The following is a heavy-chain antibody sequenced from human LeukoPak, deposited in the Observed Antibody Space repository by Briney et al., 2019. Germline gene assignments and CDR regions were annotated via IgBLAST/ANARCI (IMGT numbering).Heavy chain of an antibody. V-gene: IGHV4-38-2*02. D-gene: IGHD6-13*01. CDR1: GYSISSGYY. Sequence: SETLSLTCTVSGYSISSGYYCVWIRQPPGKGLEWIGSVYHRGNAYYNSSLKSRVTMSVDTSKNQFSLKLTSVTAADTAVYYCARLVGSSWYREVLRGRDYWGQGTLVTVSS. CDR2: VYHRGNA. J-gene: IGHJ4*02. CDR3: ARLVGSSWYREVLRGRDY.